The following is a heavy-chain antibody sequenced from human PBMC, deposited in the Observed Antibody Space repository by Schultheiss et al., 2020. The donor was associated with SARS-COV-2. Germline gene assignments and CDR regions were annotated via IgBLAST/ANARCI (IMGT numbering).Heavy chain of an antibody. Sequence: GGSLRLSCAASGFTFSSYWMHWVRQAPGKGLEWVAVLWYDGRKNYYADSVKGRFTISRDNSKNTLYLQMNSLRAEDTAVYYCASWNRYSSGWYPADAFDIWGQGTMVTVSS. J-gene: IGHJ3*02. CDR2: LWYDGRKN. D-gene: IGHD6-19*01. CDR1: GFTFSSYW. CDR3: ASWNRYSSGWYPADAFDI. V-gene: IGHV3-33*08.